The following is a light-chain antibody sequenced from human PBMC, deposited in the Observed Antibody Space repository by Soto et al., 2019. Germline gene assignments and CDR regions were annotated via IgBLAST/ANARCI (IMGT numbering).Light chain of an antibody. CDR1: QSIGYW. J-gene: IGKJ1*01. CDR3: QQDDSFSKT. V-gene: IGKV1-5*01. Sequence: DIQMTQSPSRLSASVGDRVTITCRASQSIGYWLAWYQQKPGKAPNLLIYAASTLETGVPSRFSGSGFGTEFARSFASLQLDDSAIYYWQQDDSFSKTFGRG. CDR2: AAS.